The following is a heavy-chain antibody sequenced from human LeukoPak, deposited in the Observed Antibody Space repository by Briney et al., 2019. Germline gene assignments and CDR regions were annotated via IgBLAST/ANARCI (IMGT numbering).Heavy chain of an antibody. V-gene: IGHV1-18*01. CDR1: GYTFTSYG. D-gene: IGHD6-19*01. Sequence: ASVKVSCKASGYTFTSYGISWVRQAPGQGLEWMGWISAYNGNTNYAQKFQGRVTITTDESTSTAYMELSSLRSEDTAVYYCASGKIRQWPVPISYYMDVWGKGTTVTVSS. J-gene: IGHJ6*03. CDR2: ISAYNGNT. CDR3: ASGKIRQWPVPISYYMDV.